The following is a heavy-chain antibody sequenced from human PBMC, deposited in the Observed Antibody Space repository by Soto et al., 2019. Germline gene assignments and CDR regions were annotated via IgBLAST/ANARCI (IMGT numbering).Heavy chain of an antibody. CDR3: AKETRIAVAGRYYYYGMDV. CDR1: GFTFDDYA. V-gene: IGHV3-9*01. D-gene: IGHD6-19*01. J-gene: IGHJ6*02. CDR2: ISWNSGSI. Sequence: GGSLRLSWAASGFTFDDYAMHWVRQAPGKGLEWVSGISWNSGSIGYADSVKGRFTISRDNAKNSLYLQMNSLRAEDTALYYCAKETRIAVAGRYYYYGMDVWGQGTTVTVSS.